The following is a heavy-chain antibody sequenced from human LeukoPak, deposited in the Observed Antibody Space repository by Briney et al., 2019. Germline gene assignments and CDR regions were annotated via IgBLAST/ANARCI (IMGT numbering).Heavy chain of an antibody. D-gene: IGHD3-9*01. J-gene: IGHJ4*02. CDR2: IRTTAEGAKYA. CDR3: ATDQRYAFDY. CDR1: TFTFSNYW. Sequence: GGSLRLSCAASTFTFSNYWLSWVSHAPGKGLEWLSNIRTTAEGAKYAYYAASVKCRVTISRDDGKNTLYLHMNSLRDDDTAVYYCATDQRYAFDYWGQGILITVSS. V-gene: IGHV3-48*02.